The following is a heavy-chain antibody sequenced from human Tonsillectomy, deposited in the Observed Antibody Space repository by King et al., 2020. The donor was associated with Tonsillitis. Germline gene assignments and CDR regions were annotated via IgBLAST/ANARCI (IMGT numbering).Heavy chain of an antibody. J-gene: IGHJ5*01. Sequence: VQLVESGGGVVQPGGSLRLSCAVSGLSFTPAWMAWVRQSPGRGLEWVGRIKSKGSGGTIDYAAAVSGRFTISRDDSKNTVFLQMDSLKSEDTGVYYCTHIVSVVGDWFGSWGQGTLVTVSS. CDR1: GLSFTPAW. CDR2: IKSKGSGGTI. D-gene: IGHD5/OR15-5a*01. CDR3: THIVSVVGDWFGS. V-gene: IGHV3-15*05.